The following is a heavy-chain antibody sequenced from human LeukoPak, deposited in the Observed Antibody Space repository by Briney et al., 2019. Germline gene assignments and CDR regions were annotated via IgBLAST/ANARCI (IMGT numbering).Heavy chain of an antibody. CDR3: ARSQHDYDSSGYYFDLGY. J-gene: IGHJ4*02. CDR1: GYTFPSYF. V-gene: IGHV1-46*01. Sequence: ASVKVSCKASGYTFPSYFMHWVRQAPGQGLEWMGIISPTGGSTTYAQKFQGRVTMTRDTSTSTVYMELSSLRSDDTAVYYCARSQHDYDSSGYYFDLGYWGQGTLVTVSS. CDR2: ISPTGGST. D-gene: IGHD3-22*01.